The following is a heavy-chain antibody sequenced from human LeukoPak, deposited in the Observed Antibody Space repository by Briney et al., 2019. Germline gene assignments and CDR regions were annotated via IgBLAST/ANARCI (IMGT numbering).Heavy chain of an antibody. J-gene: IGHJ4*02. V-gene: IGHV3-66*01. CDR1: GFTVSSNY. D-gene: IGHD2-2*01. CDR2: IYSGGST. Sequence: GGSLRLSCAASGFTVSSNYMSWVRQAPGKGLEWVSVIYSGGSTYYADSVKGRFTISGDNSKSTLYLQMNSLRAEDTAVYYCARLYCSSTSCHYFDYWGQGTLVTVSS. CDR3: ARLYCSSTSCHYFDY.